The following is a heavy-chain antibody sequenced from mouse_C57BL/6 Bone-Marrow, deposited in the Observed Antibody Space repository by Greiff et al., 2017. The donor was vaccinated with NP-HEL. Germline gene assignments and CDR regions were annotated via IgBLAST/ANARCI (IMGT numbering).Heavy chain of an antibody. D-gene: IGHD2-4*01. CDR3: TRDRGYDYGFAY. V-gene: IGHV5-9-1*02. CDR2: ISSGGDYI. Sequence: EVQLVESGEGLVKPGGSLKLSCAASGFTFSSYAMSWVRQTPEKRLEWVAYISSGGDYIYYADTVKGRFTISRDNARNTLYLQMSSRKAEDTAMYYCTRDRGYDYGFAYWGQGTLVTVSA. J-gene: IGHJ3*01. CDR1: GFTFSSYA.